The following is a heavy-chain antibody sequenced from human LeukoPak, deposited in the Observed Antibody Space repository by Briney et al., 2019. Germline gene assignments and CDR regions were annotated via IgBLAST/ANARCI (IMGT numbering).Heavy chain of an antibody. CDR2: ISAHNGDT. Sequence: ASVKVSCKASGYTFTSYGISWVRQAPGQGLEWMGWISAHNGDTNYAQRLEGRVTMTTETLTSTVYMELRSLRSDDTAVYYCARPYGSGSFDNWFDPWGQGTLVIVSS. D-gene: IGHD3-10*01. V-gene: IGHV1-18*01. J-gene: IGHJ5*02. CDR1: GYTFTSYG. CDR3: ARPYGSGSFDNWFDP.